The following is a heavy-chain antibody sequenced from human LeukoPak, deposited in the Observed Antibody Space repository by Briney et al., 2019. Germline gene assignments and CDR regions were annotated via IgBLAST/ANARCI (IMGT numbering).Heavy chain of an antibody. CDR3: ARGRFGEWDNWFDP. CDR1: GYTFTGYY. J-gene: IGHJ5*02. Sequence: ALVKVSCKASGYTFTGYYIHWVRQAPGQGLEWMAWINPNSGATNYAQKFQGRVTMTRDTSISTAYMELSRLTSDDTAVYFCARGRFGEWDNWFDPWGQGTLVTVPS. D-gene: IGHD3-10*01. V-gene: IGHV1-2*02. CDR2: INPNSGAT.